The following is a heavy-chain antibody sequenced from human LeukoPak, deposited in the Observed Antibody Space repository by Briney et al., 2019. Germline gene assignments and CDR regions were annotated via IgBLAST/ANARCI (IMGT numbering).Heavy chain of an antibody. CDR3: ASQDCSGGSCPWSFDY. CDR1: GGSISSYY. J-gene: IGHJ4*02. Sequence: SETLSLTCTVSGGSISSYYWSLIRQPPGKGLEWIGYSYYSGSTNYNPSLKSRVTISVDTSKNQFSLKLSSVTAADTAVYYCASQDCSGGSCPWSFDYWGQGTLVTVSS. V-gene: IGHV4-59*08. CDR2: SYYSGST. D-gene: IGHD2-15*01.